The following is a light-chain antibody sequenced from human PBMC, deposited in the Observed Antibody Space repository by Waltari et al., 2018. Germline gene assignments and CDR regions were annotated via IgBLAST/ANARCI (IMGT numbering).Light chain of an antibody. V-gene: IGLV2-14*01. Sequence: QSALTQPASVSGSPGQSITISCTGTSSDVGRYNYVSWYQQHPGKAPKLLIYEVSNRPARVPICFSGSKSGNTASLTISGLQAADEAHYYCNSYASNSNGLFGGGTKLTIL. CDR1: SSDVGRYNY. J-gene: IGLJ2*01. CDR2: EVS. CDR3: NSYASNSNGL.